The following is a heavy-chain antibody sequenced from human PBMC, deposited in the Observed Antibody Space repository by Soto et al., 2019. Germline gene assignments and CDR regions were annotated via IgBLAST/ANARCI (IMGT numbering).Heavy chain of an antibody. V-gene: IGHV4-30-4*01. D-gene: IGHD3-10*01. CDR1: GGSISSGDYY. J-gene: IGHJ4*02. CDR3: AREYGSGANFDY. Sequence: SETLSLTCTVSGGSISSGDYYWSWIRQPPGKGLEWIGYIYYSGSTYYNPSLKSRVTISVDTSKNQFSLKLSSVTAADTAVYYCAREYGSGANFDYWGQGTLVTVSS. CDR2: IYYSGST.